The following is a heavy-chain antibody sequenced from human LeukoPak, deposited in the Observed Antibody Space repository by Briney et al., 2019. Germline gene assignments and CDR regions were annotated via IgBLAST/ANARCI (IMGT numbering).Heavy chain of an antibody. Sequence: SETLSLTCTVSRASLRASYWRWIRRPPGKELAGVGYIYTRETTKYNPSLKSRVTISLDTSRNQFSLKLTSVTAADTAMYYCARHIPQGDYSIRGGYFDYWGPGTLVTVSS. CDR2: IYTRETT. J-gene: IGHJ4*02. CDR1: RASLRASY. CDR3: ARHIPQGDYSIRGGYFDY. D-gene: IGHD4-11*01. V-gene: IGHV4-4*09.